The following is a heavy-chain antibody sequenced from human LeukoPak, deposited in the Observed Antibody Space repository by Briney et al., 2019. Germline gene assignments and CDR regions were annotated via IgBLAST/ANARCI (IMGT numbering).Heavy chain of an antibody. J-gene: IGHJ4*02. CDR2: ISGSGGST. Sequence: GGSLRLSCAASGLTFSSYAMSWVRQAPGKGLEWVSAISGSGGSTYYADSVKGRFTISRDNSKNTLYLQMNSLRAEDTAVYYCAKWTYSSSSGHYWGQGTLVTVSS. CDR1: GLTFSSYA. D-gene: IGHD6-6*01. V-gene: IGHV3-23*01. CDR3: AKWTYSSSSGHY.